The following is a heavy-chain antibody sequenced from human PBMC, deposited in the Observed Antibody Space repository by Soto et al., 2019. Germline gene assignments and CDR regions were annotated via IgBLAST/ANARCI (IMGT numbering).Heavy chain of an antibody. CDR2: IDSDGSST. V-gene: IGHV3-74*01. D-gene: IGHD3-10*01. CDR3: VRDDFGLGIEY. Sequence: EVQLVESGGGLVQPGGSLRLSCAASGFTFSTYWMHWVRQAPGKGLVWVSHIDSDGSSTTYADSVKGRFTISRDNAKNTLYLQMNSLRVEDTAVYYCVRDDFGLGIEYWGQGTLVTVSS. J-gene: IGHJ4*02. CDR1: GFTFSTYW.